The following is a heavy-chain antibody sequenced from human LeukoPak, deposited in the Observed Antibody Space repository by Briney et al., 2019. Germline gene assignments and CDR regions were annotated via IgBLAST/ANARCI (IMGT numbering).Heavy chain of an antibody. CDR3: ARVRVGATKDY. V-gene: IGHV3-23*01. CDR1: GFTFSSYA. J-gene: IGHJ4*02. Sequence: GGSLRLSCAASGFTFSSYAMSWVRQAPGKGLEWVSAISGSGGSTYYADSVKGRFTISRDNGKNSLYLQMSSLRAEDTAVYYCARVRVGATKDYWGQGTLVTVSS. D-gene: IGHD1-26*01. CDR2: ISGSGGST.